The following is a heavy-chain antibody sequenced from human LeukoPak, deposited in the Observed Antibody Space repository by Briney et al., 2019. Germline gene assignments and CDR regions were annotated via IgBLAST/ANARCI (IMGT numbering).Heavy chain of an antibody. CDR1: GFIFSSYW. D-gene: IGHD3-22*01. Sequence: GGSLRLSCAASGFIFSSYWMHWVRQAPGKGLVWVSRINSDGSSTTYADSVKGRFTISRDNAKNTLYLQMNSLRAEDTAVYYCAKDLSSGYYPELFDYWGQGTLVTVSS. V-gene: IGHV3-74*01. CDR3: AKDLSSGYYPELFDY. CDR2: INSDGSST. J-gene: IGHJ4*02.